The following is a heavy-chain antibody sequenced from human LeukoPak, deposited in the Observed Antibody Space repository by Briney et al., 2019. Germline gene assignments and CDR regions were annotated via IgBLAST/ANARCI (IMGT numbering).Heavy chain of an antibody. CDR1: GGSISSGDYY. J-gene: IGHJ4*02. D-gene: IGHD6-13*01. CDR2: IYYSGST. Sequence: SETLSLTCTVSGGSISSGDYYWSWIRQPPGKGLEWIGYIYYSGSTYYNPSLKSRVTISVDTSKNQFSLKLSSVTAADTAVYYCARDPGYSSSWYFFDYWGQGTLVTVSS. V-gene: IGHV4-30-4*01. CDR3: ARDPGYSSSWYFFDY.